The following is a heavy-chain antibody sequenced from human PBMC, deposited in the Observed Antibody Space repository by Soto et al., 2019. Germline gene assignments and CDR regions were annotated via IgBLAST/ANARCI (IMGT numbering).Heavy chain of an antibody. V-gene: IGHV1-69*13. J-gene: IGHJ3*02. CDR3: ARDRIGYGSGSPDAFDI. CDR2: IIPIFGTA. CDR1: GGTFSVYA. D-gene: IGHD3-10*01. Sequence: LVNGYCKGAGGTFSVYAISWVRQAPGQGLEWMGGIIPIFGTANYAQKFQGRVTITADESTSTAYMELSSLRSEDTAGYYCARDRIGYGSGSPDAFDIWGQGTMVTVSS.